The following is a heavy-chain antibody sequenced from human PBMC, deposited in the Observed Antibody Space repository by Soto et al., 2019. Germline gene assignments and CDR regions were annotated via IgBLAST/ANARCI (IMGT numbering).Heavy chain of an antibody. J-gene: IGHJ1*01. V-gene: IGHV3-53*01. D-gene: IGHD3-22*01. Sequence: EVQLVESGGGLIQPGGSLRLSCAASGFTVSSNYMSWVRQAPGKGLEWVSVIYSGGSTYYADSVKGRFTISRDNSKHTRYLQMNSLRAEDTAVYYCARDRVESGYPEYFQHWGQGTLVTVSS. CDR2: IYSGGST. CDR1: GFTVSSNY. CDR3: ARDRVESGYPEYFQH.